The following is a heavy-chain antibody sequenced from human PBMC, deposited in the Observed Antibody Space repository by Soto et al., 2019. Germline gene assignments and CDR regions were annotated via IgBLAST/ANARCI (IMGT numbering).Heavy chain of an antibody. CDR3: ARAMTTVTTIDY. CDR2: IYHSGST. J-gene: IGHJ4*02. V-gene: IGHV4-30-2*01. Sequence: SETLSLTCAVSGGSISSGGYSWSWIRQPPGKGLEWIGYIYHSGSTYYNPSLKSRVTISVDRSKNQFSLKLSSVTAADTAVYFCARAMTTVTTIDYWGQGTLVTVSS. D-gene: IGHD4-17*01. CDR1: GGSISSGGYS.